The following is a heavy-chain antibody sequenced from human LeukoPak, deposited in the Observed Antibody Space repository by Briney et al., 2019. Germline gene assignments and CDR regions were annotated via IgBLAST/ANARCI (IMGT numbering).Heavy chain of an antibody. Sequence: GGSPRLSCAASGFTFSSYAMSWVRQAPGKGLEWVSAISGSGGSTYYADSVKGRFTISRDNSKNTLYLQMNSLRAEDTAVYYCAKDGLLWFGELSGYFDYWGQGTLVTVSS. CDR3: AKDGLLWFGELSGYFDY. CDR1: GFTFSSYA. J-gene: IGHJ4*02. D-gene: IGHD3-10*01. V-gene: IGHV3-23*01. CDR2: ISGSGGST.